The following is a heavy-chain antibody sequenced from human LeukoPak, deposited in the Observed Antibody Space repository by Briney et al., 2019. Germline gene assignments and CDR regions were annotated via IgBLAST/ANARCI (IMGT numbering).Heavy chain of an antibody. J-gene: IGHJ6*02. D-gene: IGHD3-9*01. CDR3: ARGFPVLSV. CDR1: GFTFIYYE. V-gene: IGHV3-48*03. Sequence: GGSLRLSCAASGFTFIYYEMNWVRQAPGKGLEWVSYISSNATNTMYYADSVKGRFTISRDNAMNSLYLQMNSLRAEDTAIYYCARGFPVLSVWGQGTTVTVSS. CDR2: ISSNATNTM.